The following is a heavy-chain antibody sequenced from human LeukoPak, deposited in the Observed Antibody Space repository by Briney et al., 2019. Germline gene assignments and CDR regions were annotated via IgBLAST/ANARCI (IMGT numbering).Heavy chain of an antibody. Sequence: PGGSLRLSCAASAFTFSSYAMHWVRQAPGKGREYVSAFSSSGGSTYYGNSVKGRFTISRDNSKNTLYLQMGSLRAEDMAVYYCARGHSSGWFGNWFDPWGQGTLVTVSS. CDR2: FSSSGGST. V-gene: IGHV3-64*01. CDR3: ARGHSSGWFGNWFDP. CDR1: AFTFSSYA. D-gene: IGHD6-19*01. J-gene: IGHJ5*02.